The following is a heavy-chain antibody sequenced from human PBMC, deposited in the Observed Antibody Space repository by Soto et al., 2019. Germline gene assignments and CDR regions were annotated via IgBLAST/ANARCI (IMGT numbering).Heavy chain of an antibody. CDR1: KYNFIVYF. Sequence: ASLNVSFKTSKYNFIVYFIHLFRHSPLQGLEWMGFINPNTGDTYSSQKFQGRVTITRDTSISTAYMEMSRLRSDDTAVFYCARGGMITFDYGTGMEVWGQGTTVTVSS. CDR2: INPNTGDT. J-gene: IGHJ6*02. CDR3: ARGGMITFDYGTGMEV. V-gene: IGHV1-2*02. D-gene: IGHD3-16*01.